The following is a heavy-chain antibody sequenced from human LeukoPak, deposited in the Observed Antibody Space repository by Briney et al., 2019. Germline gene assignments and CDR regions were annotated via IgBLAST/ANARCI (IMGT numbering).Heavy chain of an antibody. J-gene: IGHJ3*02. Sequence: SETLSLTCTVSGGSISSFYWSWIRQPPRKGLEYIGYISSSETTSYNPSLKSRVTTSIDTSKNQFSLNLTSVTAADTAVYYCARDKGLPQAFDIWGQGTMVTVSS. CDR1: GGSISSFY. CDR2: ISSSETT. CDR3: ARDKGLPQAFDI. D-gene: IGHD5/OR15-5a*01. V-gene: IGHV4-59*01.